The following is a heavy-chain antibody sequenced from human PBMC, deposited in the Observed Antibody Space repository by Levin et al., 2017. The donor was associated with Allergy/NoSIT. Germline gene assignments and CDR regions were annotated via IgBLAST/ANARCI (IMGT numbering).Heavy chain of an antibody. V-gene: IGHV3-21*01. CDR2: ISSSSSYI. J-gene: IGHJ6*02. CDR3: ARAPEVWELKPPLYYYGMDV. CDR1: GFTFSSYS. D-gene: IGHD1-26*01. Sequence: PGGSLRLSCAASGFTFSSYSMNWVRQAPGKGLEWVSSISSSSSYIYYADSVKGRFTISRDNAKNSLYLQMNSLRAEDTAVYYCARAPEVWELKPPLYYYGMDVWGQGTTVTVSS.